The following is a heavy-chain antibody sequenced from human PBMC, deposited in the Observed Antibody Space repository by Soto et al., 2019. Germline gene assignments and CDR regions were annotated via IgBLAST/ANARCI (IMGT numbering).Heavy chain of an antibody. CDR1: GGSINDDTYY. D-gene: IGHD2-2*01. J-gene: IGHJ5*02. V-gene: IGHV4-39*01. CDR2: IYYSGTS. CDR3: ARLHCASPTCVPLDP. Sequence: QLQLQESGPGLVKPSETLSLTCTVSGGSINDDTYYWGWIRQPPGKGLEWIGSIYYSGTSSYNPSLESPVSMAVDPAKKQVALRLRSVPAADTAVYYCARLHCASPTCVPLDPWGQGTLVIVSS.